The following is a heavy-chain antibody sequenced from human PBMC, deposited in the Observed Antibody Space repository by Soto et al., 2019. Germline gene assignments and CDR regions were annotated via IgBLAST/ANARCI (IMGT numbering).Heavy chain of an antibody. CDR2: ISASDGST. CDR1: GFTFGSYA. V-gene: IGHV3-23*01. Sequence: EVQLLDSGGGLVQPGGSLRLSCAASGFTFGSYAMSWVRQAPGKGLEWVSAISASDGSTYYTDSVKGRFTLSRDNSKKTLILQMNSLRAEDTAVYYCAKDDGCGYSYGFFDYWGQGTLVTVSA. J-gene: IGHJ4*02. CDR3: AKDDGCGYSYGFFDY. D-gene: IGHD5-18*01.